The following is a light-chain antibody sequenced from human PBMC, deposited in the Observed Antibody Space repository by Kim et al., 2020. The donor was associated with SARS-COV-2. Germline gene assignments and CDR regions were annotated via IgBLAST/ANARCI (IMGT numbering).Light chain of an antibody. Sequence: TVCCTCRGNSSRDNVVSWYQQQPGAAPVLVIYDNNQRPSGLPDRFSGSTSGASASLIISGPQADEEADYYCASWDSVGNAWVFGGGTQLTVL. CDR3: ASWDSVGNAWV. V-gene: IGLV1-44*01. CDR1: GNSSRDNV. J-gene: IGLJ3*02. CDR2: DNN.